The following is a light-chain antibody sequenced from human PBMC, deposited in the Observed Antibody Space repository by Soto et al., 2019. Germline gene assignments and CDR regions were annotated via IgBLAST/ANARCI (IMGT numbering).Light chain of an antibody. V-gene: IGKV1-5*01. CDR2: DAS. CDR3: QQSYSPPPIT. CDR1: QTISTW. J-gene: IGKJ5*01. Sequence: DIQVTQSPPTLSGSVGDRVTITWRASQTISTWMAWYQQKPGKAPKLLIYDASSLESGFPSRFSGSGSGTEFTLTISSLQPDDFATYYCQQSYSPPPITFGQGTRLEIK.